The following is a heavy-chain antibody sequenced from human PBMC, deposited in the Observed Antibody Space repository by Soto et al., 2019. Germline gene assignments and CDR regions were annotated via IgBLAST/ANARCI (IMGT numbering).Heavy chain of an antibody. Sequence: QVQLQQWGAGLLKPSETLSLTCAVYGESFSGYYWSWIRQPPGKGLEWIGEINHSGTTNYNPSLKSGVTISTDTSKKQFSLKLSSVTAANTAVYDCAREVQLRGHWYFDLWGRGTLVTVSS. CDR3: AREVQLRGHWYFDL. D-gene: IGHD6-13*01. CDR2: INHSGTT. J-gene: IGHJ2*01. V-gene: IGHV4-34*01. CDR1: GESFSGYY.